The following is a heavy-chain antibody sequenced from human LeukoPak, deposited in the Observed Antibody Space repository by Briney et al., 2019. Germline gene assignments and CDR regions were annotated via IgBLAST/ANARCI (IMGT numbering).Heavy chain of an antibody. D-gene: IGHD3-22*01. Sequence: SETLSLTCAVSGGPLISTTYYWGWIRQPPGKGLEWIGEINHSGSTNYNPSLKSRVTISVDTSKNQFSLKLSSVTAADTAVYYCAKYYYYDIFRRKNWFDPWGQGTLVTVSS. CDR1: GGPLISTTYY. CDR3: AKYYYYDIFRRKNWFDP. V-gene: IGHV4-39*07. J-gene: IGHJ5*02. CDR2: INHSGST.